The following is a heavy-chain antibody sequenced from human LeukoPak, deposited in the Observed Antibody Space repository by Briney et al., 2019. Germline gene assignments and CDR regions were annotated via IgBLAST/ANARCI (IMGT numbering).Heavy chain of an antibody. CDR1: GGSISSYY. CDR3: ARTRQWLDRGFDY. D-gene: IGHD6-19*01. V-gene: IGHV4-59*08. CDR2: IYSSGST. J-gene: IGHJ4*02. Sequence: SETLSLTCTVSGGSISSYYWSWIRQPPGKGLEWIGYIYSSGSTNYNPSLKSRVTISVDTSKNQFSLKLSSVTAADTAVYCCARTRQWLDRGFDYWGQGTLVTVSS.